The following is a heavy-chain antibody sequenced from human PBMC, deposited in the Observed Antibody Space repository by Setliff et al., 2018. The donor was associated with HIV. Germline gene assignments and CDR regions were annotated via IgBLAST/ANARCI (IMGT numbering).Heavy chain of an antibody. V-gene: IGHV4-31*03. CDR2: IYYSGST. J-gene: IGHJ4*02. CDR1: GGSISSGGYY. Sequence: NPSETLSLTCTVSGGSISSGGYYWSWIRQHPGKGLEWIGYIYYSGSTYYNPSLKSRVTISVDTSKNQFSLKLSSVTAADTAVYYCARQRHGGAGAHDYWGQGTLVTVSS. D-gene: IGHD3-16*01. CDR3: ARQRHGGAGAHDY.